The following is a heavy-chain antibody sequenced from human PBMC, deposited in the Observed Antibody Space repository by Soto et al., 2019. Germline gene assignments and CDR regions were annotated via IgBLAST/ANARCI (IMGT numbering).Heavy chain of an antibody. V-gene: IGHV4-34*01. CDR3: ARRQGYYDFWSGSPRSMDV. D-gene: IGHD3-3*01. Sequence: LSLTCAVYGGSFSGYYWSWIRQPPGKGLEWIGEINHSGSTNYNPSLKSRVTISVDTSKNQFSLKLSSVTAADTAVYYCARRQGYYDFWSGSPRSMDVWGKGTTVTVSS. CDR2: INHSGST. J-gene: IGHJ6*03. CDR1: GGSFSGYY.